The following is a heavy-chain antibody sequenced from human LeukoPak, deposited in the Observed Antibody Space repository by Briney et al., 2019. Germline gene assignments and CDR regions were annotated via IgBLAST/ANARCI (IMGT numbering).Heavy chain of an antibody. CDR2: FDPEDGET. D-gene: IGHD1-26*01. V-gene: IGHV1-24*01. CDR3: ATHSLYSGSYYYSDY. Sequence: ASVKVSCKVSGYTLTELSMHWVRQAPGKGLEWMGGFDPEDGETIYAQKFQGRVTMTEDTSTDTAYMELSSLRSEDTAVYYCATHSLYSGSYYYSDYWGQGTLVTVSS. CDR1: GYTLTELS. J-gene: IGHJ4*02.